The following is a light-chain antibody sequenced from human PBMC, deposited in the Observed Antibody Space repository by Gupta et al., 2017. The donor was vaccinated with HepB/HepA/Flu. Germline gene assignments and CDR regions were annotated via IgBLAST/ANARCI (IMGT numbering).Light chain of an antibody. CDR2: GNS. V-gene: IGLV1-40*01. CDR3: QSYDSSLSGYV. Sequence: QSVLTQPPSVSGAPGQRVTIACPGSNSNVGAGYDVHWYQQLPGTAPKLLIYGNSNRPSGVPDRFSGSKSGTSASLAITGLQAEDEADYYCQSYDSSLSGYVFGTGTKVTVL. J-gene: IGLJ1*01. CDR1: NSNVGAGYD.